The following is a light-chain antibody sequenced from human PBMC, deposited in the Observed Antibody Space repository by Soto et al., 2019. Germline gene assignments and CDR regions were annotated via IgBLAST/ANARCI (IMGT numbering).Light chain of an antibody. V-gene: IGLV2-23*02. CDR2: EAT. CDR3: CLYASSSTFI. J-gene: IGLJ2*01. CDR1: SSDIGSYNL. Sequence: QSALTQPASVSGSPGQSITISCTGTSSDIGSYNLVSWYQQHPGKAPKLMIYEATKRPPGVSNRFSGSKSGNTASLTISGLQAEDEADYYCCLYASSSTFIFGGGTKVTVL.